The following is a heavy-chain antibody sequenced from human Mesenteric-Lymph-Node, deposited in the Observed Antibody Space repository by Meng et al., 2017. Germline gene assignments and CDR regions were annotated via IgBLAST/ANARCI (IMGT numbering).Heavy chain of an antibody. CDR2: INPNSGGT. J-gene: IGHJ3*02. Sequence: ASVKVSCKASGYTFTGYYMHWVRQAPGQGLEWMGWINPNSGGTNYAQKFQGRVTMTTDTSTSTAYMELRSLRSDDTAVYYCARVVVAAAGDAFDIWGQGTMVTVSS. CDR3: ARVVVAAAGDAFDI. V-gene: IGHV1-2*02. D-gene: IGHD6-13*01. CDR1: GYTFTGYY.